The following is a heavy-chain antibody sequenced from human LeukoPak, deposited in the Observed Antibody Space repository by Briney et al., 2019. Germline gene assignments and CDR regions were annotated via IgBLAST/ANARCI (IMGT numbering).Heavy chain of an antibody. CDR2: IYTSGST. D-gene: IGHD2-21*01. Sequence: SETLSLTCTVSGGSISSYYWSWIRQPAGKGLEWIGRIYTSGSTNYNPSLKRRVTMSVDTSKNQFSLKLSSVTAADTAVYYCAREFVVVIAMGFDPWGQGTLVTVSS. CDR1: GGSISSYY. V-gene: IGHV4-4*07. J-gene: IGHJ5*02. CDR3: AREFVVVIAMGFDP.